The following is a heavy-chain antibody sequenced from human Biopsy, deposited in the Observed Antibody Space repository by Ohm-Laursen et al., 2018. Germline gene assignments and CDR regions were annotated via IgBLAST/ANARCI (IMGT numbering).Heavy chain of an antibody. Sequence: SETLSLTCAVYGGSFSGYYWSWIRQPPGKGLEWIGEINHSGSTNYNPSLKSRVTISVDTSKNQFSLKLSSVTAADTAVYYCARCRLRAVARFDYWGQGTLVTVSS. CDR3: ARCRLRAVARFDY. CDR2: INHSGST. V-gene: IGHV4-34*01. D-gene: IGHD6-19*01. J-gene: IGHJ4*02. CDR1: GGSFSGYY.